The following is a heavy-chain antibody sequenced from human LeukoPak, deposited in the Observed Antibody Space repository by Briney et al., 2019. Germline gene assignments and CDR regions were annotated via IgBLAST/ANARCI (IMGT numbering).Heavy chain of an antibody. CDR1: GGTFSSYA. V-gene: IGHV1-69*13. Sequence: SVKVSCKASGGTFSSYAISWVRQAPGQGLEWMGGIIPIFGTANYAQKFQGRVTITADESTSTAYMELSSLRSEDTAVYYCARELSSSYYFDYWGQGTLVTVSS. J-gene: IGHJ4*02. CDR2: IIPIFGTA. CDR3: ARELSSSYYFDY.